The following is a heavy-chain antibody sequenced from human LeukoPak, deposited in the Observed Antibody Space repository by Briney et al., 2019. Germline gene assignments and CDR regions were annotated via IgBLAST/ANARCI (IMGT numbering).Heavy chain of an antibody. V-gene: IGHV3-30*03. J-gene: IGHJ4*02. CDR2: ISYDGSNK. Sequence: GGSLRLSCAASGFTFTNYWMHWVRQAPGKGLEWVAVISYDGSNKYYADSVKGRFTISRDNSKNTLYLQMNSLRAEDTAVYYCITPLPYSAQGGQGTLVTVSS. CDR3: ITPLPYSAQ. D-gene: IGHD2-21*01. CDR1: GFTFTNYW.